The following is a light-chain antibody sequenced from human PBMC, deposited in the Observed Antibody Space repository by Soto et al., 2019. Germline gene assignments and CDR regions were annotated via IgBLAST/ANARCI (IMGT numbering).Light chain of an antibody. CDR3: QQYGSSPIT. V-gene: IGKV3-20*01. J-gene: IGKJ5*01. CDR1: QSVSSY. Sequence: EIVMTQSPATLSVSPGERATLSCRASQSVSSYLAWYQRKPGQAPRLLIYGASTRETDIPARFSGSGSGTDFTLTISRLEPEDFAVYYCQQYGSSPITFGQGTRLEIK. CDR2: GAS.